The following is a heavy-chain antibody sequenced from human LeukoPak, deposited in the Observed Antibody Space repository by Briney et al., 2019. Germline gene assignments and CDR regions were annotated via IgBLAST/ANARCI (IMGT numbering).Heavy chain of an antibody. CDR1: GYSISSGYY. J-gene: IGHJ3*02. Sequence: SETLSLTCTVSGYSISSGYYWGWIRQPPGKGLEWIGSIYHSGSTYYNPSLKSRVTISADTSKNQFSLKLSSVTAADTAVYYCARDGRDRPYAFDIWGQGTMVTVSS. CDR3: ARDGRDRPYAFDI. D-gene: IGHD1-26*01. CDR2: IYHSGST. V-gene: IGHV4-38-2*02.